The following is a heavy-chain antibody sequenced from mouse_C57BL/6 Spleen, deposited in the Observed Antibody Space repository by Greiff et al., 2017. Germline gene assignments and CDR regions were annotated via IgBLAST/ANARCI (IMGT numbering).Heavy chain of an antibody. Sequence: VQLQQSGAELVKPGASVKMSCKACGYTFTSYWITWVKQRPGQGLEWIGDIYPGSGSTNYNEKFKSKATLTVDTSSSTAYMQLSSLTSEDSAVYYCARGYYYGSSWNFDYWGQGTTLTVSS. D-gene: IGHD1-1*01. CDR1: GYTFTSYW. V-gene: IGHV1-55*01. CDR2: IYPGSGST. J-gene: IGHJ2*01. CDR3: ARGYYYGSSWNFDY.